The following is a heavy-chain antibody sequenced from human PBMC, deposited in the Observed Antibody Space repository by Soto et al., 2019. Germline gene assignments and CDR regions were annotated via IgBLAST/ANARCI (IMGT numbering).Heavy chain of an antibody. CDR1: GFTFSSYA. V-gene: IGHV3-23*01. D-gene: IGHD6-19*01. Sequence: GSLRLSCAASGFTFSSYAMSWVRQAPGKGLEWVSAISGSGGSTYYADSVKGRFTISRDNSKNTLYLQMNSLRAEDTAVYYCAKDPQLQLSSGWYYFDYWGQGTLVTVSS. CDR2: ISGSGGST. J-gene: IGHJ4*02. CDR3: AKDPQLQLSSGWYYFDY.